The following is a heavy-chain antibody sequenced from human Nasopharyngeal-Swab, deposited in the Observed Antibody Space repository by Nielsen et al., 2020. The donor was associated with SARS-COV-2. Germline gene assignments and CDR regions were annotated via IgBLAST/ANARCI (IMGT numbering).Heavy chain of an antibody. CDR3: TRCGGGCYSGRDY. D-gene: IGHD2-15*01. Sequence: GGSLRLSCAASGFTFSDSAIHWVRQASGKGLDWVGRIRSKGNTYATAYAASVKGRFIIFRDDPTNTAYLQMNSLKTKDTAVYYCTRCGGGCYSGRDYWGQGTLVTVSS. V-gene: IGHV3-73*01. J-gene: IGHJ4*02. CDR1: GFTFSDSA. CDR2: IRSKGNTYAT.